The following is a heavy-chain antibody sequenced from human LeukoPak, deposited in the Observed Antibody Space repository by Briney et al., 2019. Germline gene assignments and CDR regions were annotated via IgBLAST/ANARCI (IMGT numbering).Heavy chain of an antibody. CDR1: GFTVSDYY. CDR2: ITVSGSAI. Sequence: GGSLRLSCAASGFTVSDYYMSWIRQAPGKGLEWVSYITVSGSAIYYADSVKGRFTISRDNAKNSLFLQMNSLRAEDTAVYYCATERRIYEQLIAFDIWGQGTMVTVSS. CDR3: ATERRIYEQLIAFDI. V-gene: IGHV3-11*04. J-gene: IGHJ3*02. D-gene: IGHD6-13*01.